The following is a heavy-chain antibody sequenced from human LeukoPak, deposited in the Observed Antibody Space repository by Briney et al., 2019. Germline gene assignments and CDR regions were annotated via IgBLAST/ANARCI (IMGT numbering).Heavy chain of an antibody. CDR1: GFPFSSYA. CDR2: ISYDGSNK. J-gene: IGHJ4*02. CDR3: ARGPSIAAPGDKFDY. Sequence: GGSLRLSCAASGFPFSSYAMHWVRQAPGKGLEWVAVISYDGSNKYYADSVKGRFTISRDNSKNTVYLQMNSLRGEDTALYHCARGPSIAAPGDKFDYWGQGTLVTVSS. D-gene: IGHD6-13*01. V-gene: IGHV3-30-3*01.